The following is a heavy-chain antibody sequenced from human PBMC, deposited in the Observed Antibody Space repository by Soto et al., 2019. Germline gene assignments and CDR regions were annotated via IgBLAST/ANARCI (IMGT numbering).Heavy chain of an antibody. D-gene: IGHD3-9*01. CDR1: GYSFTSYW. CDR2: IDPSDSYT. CDR3: ARHGVPFDWLTHDAFDI. J-gene: IGHJ3*02. Sequence: PGESLKISCKGSGYSFTSYWISWVRQMPGKGLEWMGRIDPSDSYTNYSPSFQGHVTISADKSISTAYLQWSSPKASDTAMYYCARHGVPFDWLTHDAFDIWGQGTMVTVSS. V-gene: IGHV5-10-1*01.